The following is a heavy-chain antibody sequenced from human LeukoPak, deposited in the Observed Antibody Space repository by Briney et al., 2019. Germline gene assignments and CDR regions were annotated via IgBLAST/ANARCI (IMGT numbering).Heavy chain of an antibody. CDR2: ISSSSSYI. CDR1: GFTFSSYS. CDR3: ARVTGCSSTSCQYYYYYYGMDV. V-gene: IGHV3-21*01. D-gene: IGHD2-2*01. Sequence: GGSLRLSCAASGFTFSSYSMNWVRQAPGKGLEWVSSISSSSSYIYYADSVKGRFTISRDNAKNSLYLQMNSLRAEDTAVYYCARVTGCSSTSCQYYYYYYGMDVWGQGTTVTVSS. J-gene: IGHJ6*02.